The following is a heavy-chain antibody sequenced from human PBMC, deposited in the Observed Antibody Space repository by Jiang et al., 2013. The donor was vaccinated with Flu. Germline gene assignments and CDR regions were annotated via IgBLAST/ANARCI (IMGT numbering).Heavy chain of an antibody. CDR3: ARQKLHIDY. J-gene: IGHJ4*02. CDR1: GGSISSYY. V-gene: IGHV4-59*08. D-gene: IGHD2-15*01. CDR2: IYYSGST. Sequence: LLKPSETLSLTCTVSGGSISSYYWSWIRQPPGKGLEWIGYIYYSGSTNYNPSLKSRVTISVDTSKNQFSLKLSSVTAADTAVYYCARQKLHIDYWGQGTLVTVSS.